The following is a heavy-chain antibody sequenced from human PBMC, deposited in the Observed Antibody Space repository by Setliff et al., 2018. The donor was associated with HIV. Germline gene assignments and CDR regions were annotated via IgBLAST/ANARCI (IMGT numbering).Heavy chain of an antibody. CDR1: GAPISSYY. CDR2: IYNSGYS. CDR3: ARGVIETDYDYVDIYYYNYMDV. J-gene: IGHJ6*03. D-gene: IGHD5-12*01. Sequence: PSETLSLTCKVSGAPISSYYWNWIRQPPGKGLEWIGYIYNSGYSNYNPSLKSRVTISVDTSKKHFSLRLTSVTAADTAVYFCARGVIETDYDYVDIYYYNYMDVWGQGTAVTVSS. V-gene: IGHV4-59*08.